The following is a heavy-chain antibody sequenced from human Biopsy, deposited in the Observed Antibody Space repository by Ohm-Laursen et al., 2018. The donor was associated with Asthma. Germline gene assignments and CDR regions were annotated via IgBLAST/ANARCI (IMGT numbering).Heavy chain of an antibody. CDR1: PGSINDYY. Sequence: SETLSLTCAVSPGSINDYYWNWLRQFPGKGLEWLGYVHSSGSTRFNPSLKSRVTVSVDTSVDQVSLNLRSVTAADTAVYFCARAAITGIRGWFDPWGQGTQVTVSS. J-gene: IGHJ5*02. CDR3: ARAAITGIRGWFDP. D-gene: IGHD1-20*01. V-gene: IGHV4-4*08. CDR2: VHSSGST.